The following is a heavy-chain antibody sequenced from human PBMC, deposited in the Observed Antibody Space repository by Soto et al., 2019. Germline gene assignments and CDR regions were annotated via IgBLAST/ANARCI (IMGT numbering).Heavy chain of an antibody. Sequence: TLSLTCTVSGGSISSGGYYWSWIRQHPGKGLEWIGYIYYSGSTYYNPSLKSRVTISVDTSKNQFSLKLSSVTAADTAVYYCARAGTMVRGVIITSLGWWFDPWGQGTLVTVSS. CDR3: ARAGTMVRGVIITSLGWWFDP. J-gene: IGHJ5*02. CDR1: GGSISSGGYY. CDR2: IYYSGST. V-gene: IGHV4-31*03. D-gene: IGHD3-10*01.